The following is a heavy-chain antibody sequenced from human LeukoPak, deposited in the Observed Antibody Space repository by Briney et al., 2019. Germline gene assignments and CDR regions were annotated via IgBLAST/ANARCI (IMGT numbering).Heavy chain of an antibody. CDR1: GFTFSTFA. D-gene: IGHD4-17*01. CDR3: TKDDYGDWVDY. V-gene: IGHV3-23*01. J-gene: IGHJ4*02. CDR2: ISGSGGST. Sequence: GGSLRLSCAASGFTFSTFAMSWVRQAPGKGLEWVSAISGSGGSTFYADSVKGRFTISRDNSKNTLYLQMNSLRAEDTAIYYCTKDDYGDWVDYWGQGTLVTVSP.